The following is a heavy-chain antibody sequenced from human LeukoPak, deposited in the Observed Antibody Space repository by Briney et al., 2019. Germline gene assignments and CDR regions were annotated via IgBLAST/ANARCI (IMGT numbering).Heavy chain of an antibody. CDR1: GYTFNSYG. CDR2: ISTQNGDT. V-gene: IGHV1-18*01. Sequence: GASVKVSCKTFGYTFNSYGISWVRLAPGQGLEWMGWISTQNGDTNYAQKVQDRVTMTIDASISTAYMDLRSLKSDDTAVYYCARDPSYDYVWGTFRPRVDAFDLWGQGTVLTVSS. D-gene: IGHD3-16*02. J-gene: IGHJ3*01. CDR3: ARDPSYDYVWGTFRPRVDAFDL.